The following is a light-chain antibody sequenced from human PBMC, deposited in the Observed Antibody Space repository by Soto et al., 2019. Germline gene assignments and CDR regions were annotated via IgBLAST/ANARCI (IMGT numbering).Light chain of an antibody. CDR3: KQYGSSPIP. CDR2: GAS. V-gene: IGKV3-20*01. CDR1: QSVSSSY. Sequence: SPGTLSLSPGERATLSCRASQSVSSSYLAWYQQKPGQAPRLLIYGASSRATGIPDRFSGSGSGTDFTLTISRLEPEDFAVYYGKQYGSSPIPFGEGTRLEIK. J-gene: IGKJ5*01.